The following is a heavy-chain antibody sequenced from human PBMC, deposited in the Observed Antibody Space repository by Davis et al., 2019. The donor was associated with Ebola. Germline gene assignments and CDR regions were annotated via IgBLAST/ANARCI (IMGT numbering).Heavy chain of an antibody. J-gene: IGHJ4*02. CDR3: ARVRWTSGYYFDY. CDR2: IYYSGST. CDR1: GGSISSSSYY. D-gene: IGHD3-22*01. V-gene: IGHV4-39*01. Sequence: MPSETLSLTCTVSGGSISSSSYYWGWIRQPPGKGLEWIGSIYYSGSTYYNPSLKSRVTISVDTSKNQFSLKLSSVTAADTAVYYCARVRWTSGYYFDYWGQGTLVTVSS.